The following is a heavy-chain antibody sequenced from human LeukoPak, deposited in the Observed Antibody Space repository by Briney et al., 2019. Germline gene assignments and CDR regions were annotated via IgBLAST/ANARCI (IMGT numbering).Heavy chain of an antibody. D-gene: IGHD1-26*01. V-gene: IGHV3-23*01. CDR3: AKAREWELLRDYFDY. CDR2: ITPSGSPS. J-gene: IGHJ4*02. CDR1: GFTFSRHG. Sequence: GGSLRHSCAASGFTFSRHGIDWVRQAPGKGLEWVSGITPSGSPSYYADSVKGRFTISRDNSKNTVSLQMNSLRAEDTAVYYCAKAREWELLRDYFDYWGQGTLVTVSS.